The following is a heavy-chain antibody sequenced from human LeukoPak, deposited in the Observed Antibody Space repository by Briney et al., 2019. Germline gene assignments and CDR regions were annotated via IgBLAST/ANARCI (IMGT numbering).Heavy chain of an antibody. D-gene: IGHD1-26*01. CDR3: AKDGSYSGHQYFRH. CDR1: GFTFTTYW. V-gene: IGHV3-9*01. CDR2: ISWNSGNI. J-gene: IGHJ1*01. Sequence: GGSLRLSCAASGFTFTTYWMHWVRQAPGKGLEWVSGISWNSGNIGYADSVKGRITISRDNAKNSLYLQMNSLRPEDTALYYCAKDGSYSGHQYFRHWGQGTLVTVSS.